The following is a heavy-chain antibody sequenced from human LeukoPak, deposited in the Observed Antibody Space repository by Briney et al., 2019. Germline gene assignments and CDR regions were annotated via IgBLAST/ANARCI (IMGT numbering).Heavy chain of an antibody. Sequence: PGGSLRLSCAASGFTFSTSWMSWVRQAPGKGLEWVANIKQDGSEKYYVDSVRGRFTISRDNAKNSLYLQMNSLRAEDTAVYYCARDKFGGTDYWGQGTLVTVS. J-gene: IGHJ4*02. CDR2: IKQDGSEK. CDR3: ARDKFGGTDY. D-gene: IGHD1-26*01. CDR1: GFTFSTSW. V-gene: IGHV3-7*01.